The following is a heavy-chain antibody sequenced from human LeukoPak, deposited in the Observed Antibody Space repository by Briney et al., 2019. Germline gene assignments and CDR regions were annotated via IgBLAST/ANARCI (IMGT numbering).Heavy chain of an antibody. J-gene: IGHJ5*02. V-gene: IGHV3-23*01. CDR3: AKGPSWVVTAIPFDP. D-gene: IGHD2-21*02. Sequence: GGSLRLSCAASGFTFSSYAMSWVRQAPGKGLEWVSAISGSGGSTYYADSVKGRFTISRDNSKNTLYLQMNSLRAEGTAVYYCAKGPSWVVTAIPFDPWGQGTLVTVSS. CDR1: GFTFSSYA. CDR2: ISGSGGST.